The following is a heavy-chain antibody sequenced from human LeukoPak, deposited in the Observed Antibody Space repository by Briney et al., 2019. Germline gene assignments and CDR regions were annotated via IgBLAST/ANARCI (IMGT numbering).Heavy chain of an antibody. Sequence: GGSLRLSCAASGFTFRSYAMHWVRQAPGKGLERVAVISNDERNKYYADSVKGQFTISRDNSKNTLYLQMDSLRAEDTALYYCARAMVRGALPYWGRGTLVTVSS. J-gene: IGHJ4*02. CDR1: GFTFRSYA. V-gene: IGHV3-30*04. CDR2: ISNDERNK. D-gene: IGHD3-10*01. CDR3: ARAMVRGALPY.